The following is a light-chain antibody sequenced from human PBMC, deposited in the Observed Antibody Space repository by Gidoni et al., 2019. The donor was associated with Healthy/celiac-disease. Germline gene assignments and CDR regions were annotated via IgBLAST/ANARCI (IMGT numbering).Light chain of an antibody. V-gene: IGKV3-20*01. Sequence: EIVLTQSPGTLSLFPGERATLSCRASQSVSSSYLAWYQQKPGQAPRLLIYGASSRATGIPDRFSGGGSGTDFTLTISRLEPEDFAVYYCQQYGSSPPKLTFGGGTKVEIK. CDR3: QQYGSSPPKLT. J-gene: IGKJ4*01. CDR1: QSVSSSY. CDR2: GAS.